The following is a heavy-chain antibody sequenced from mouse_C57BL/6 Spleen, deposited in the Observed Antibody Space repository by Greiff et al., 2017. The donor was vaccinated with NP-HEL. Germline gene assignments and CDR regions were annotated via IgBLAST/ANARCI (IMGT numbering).Heavy chain of an antibody. J-gene: IGHJ2*01. CDR1: GYTFTSYW. Sequence: QVQLQQPGAELVKPGASVKLSCKASGYTFTSYWMQWVKQRPGQGLEWIGEIDPSDSYTNYNQKFKGKATLTVDTSSSTAYMQLSSLTSEDSAVYYCARPGSSLDYWGQGTTLPGSS. V-gene: IGHV1-50*01. CDR3: ARPGSSLDY. D-gene: IGHD1-1*01. CDR2: IDPSDSYT.